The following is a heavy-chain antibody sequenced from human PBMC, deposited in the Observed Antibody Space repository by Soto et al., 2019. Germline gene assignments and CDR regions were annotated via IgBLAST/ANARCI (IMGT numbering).Heavy chain of an antibody. CDR1: GFTFSSYA. CDR3: AKDGGGITGASDY. CDR2: ISGSGGST. Sequence: GGSLRLSCAASGFTFSSYAMSWVRQAPGKGLEWVSAISGSGGSTYYADSVKGRFTISRDKSKNTLYLQMNSLRAEDTAVYYCAKDGGGITGASDYWGQGTLVTVSS. D-gene: IGHD1-20*01. J-gene: IGHJ4*02. V-gene: IGHV3-23*01.